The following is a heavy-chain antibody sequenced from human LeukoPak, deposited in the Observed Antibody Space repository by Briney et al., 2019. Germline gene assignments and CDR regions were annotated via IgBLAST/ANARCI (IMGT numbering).Heavy chain of an antibody. D-gene: IGHD5-18*01. CDR1: GFTFSSSW. CDR2: INTDASST. CDR3: GRESETAII. J-gene: IGHJ3*02. Sequence: GGSLRLSCAASGFTFSSSWMHWVRQAPGKGLVWVSRINTDASSTSYADSVKGRFTISRDNAKNTLYLQMNSLRAEDTAVYYCGRESETAIIWGQGTMVTVSS. V-gene: IGHV3-74*01.